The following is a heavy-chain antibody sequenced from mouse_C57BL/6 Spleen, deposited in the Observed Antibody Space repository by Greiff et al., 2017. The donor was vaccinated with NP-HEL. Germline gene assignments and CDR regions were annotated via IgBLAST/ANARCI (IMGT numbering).Heavy chain of an antibody. Sequence: VQLKESGGGLVKPGGSLKLSCAASGFTFSDYGMHWVRQAPEKGLEWVAYISSGSSTIYYADTVKGRFTISRDNAKNTLFLQMTSLRSEDTAMYYCARPLITGFAYWGQGTLVTVSA. CDR3: ARPLITGFAY. J-gene: IGHJ3*01. CDR1: GFTFSDYG. V-gene: IGHV5-17*01. D-gene: IGHD1-1*01. CDR2: ISSGSSTI.